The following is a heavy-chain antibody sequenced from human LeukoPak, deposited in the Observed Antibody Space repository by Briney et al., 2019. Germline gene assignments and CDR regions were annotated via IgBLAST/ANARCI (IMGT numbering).Heavy chain of an antibody. J-gene: IGHJ3*02. D-gene: IGHD3-10*01. CDR2: IYTSGST. CDR1: GGSISSYY. V-gene: IGHV4-4*07. CDR3: ARAGLWFGEYAFDI. Sequence: SETLSLTCTVSGGSISSYYWSWIRQPAGKGLEWIGRIYTSGSTNYNPSLKSRVTMSVDTSKSQFSLKLSSVTAADTAVYYCARAGLWFGEYAFDIWGQGTMVTVSS.